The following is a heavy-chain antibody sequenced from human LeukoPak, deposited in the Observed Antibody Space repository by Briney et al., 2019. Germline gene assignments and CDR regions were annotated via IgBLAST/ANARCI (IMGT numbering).Heavy chain of an antibody. V-gene: IGHV3-20*03. CDR3: ARDSHGGNSWGPFDY. J-gene: IGHJ4*02. D-gene: IGHD4-23*01. CDR2: SF. Sequence: SFGYADSVKGRFAISRDNAKNTLYLQMNSLRAEDTAVYYCARDSHGGNSWGPFDYWGQGTLVTVSS.